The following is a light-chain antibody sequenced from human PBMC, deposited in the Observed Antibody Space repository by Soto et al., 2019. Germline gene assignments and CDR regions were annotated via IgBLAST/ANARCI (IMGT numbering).Light chain of an antibody. V-gene: IGKV3-11*01. CDR1: QSVTNS. J-gene: IGKJ4*01. CDR2: DAS. CDR3: QQHISCPLT. Sequence: EIVLTQSPATLSLSPGERATLSCRASQSVTNSLAWYQQKPGQAPRLLVYDASNRATGIPTRFSGSGSGTYFTLTISNLEPEDFAVYYCQQHISCPLTFGGGTKVEIK.